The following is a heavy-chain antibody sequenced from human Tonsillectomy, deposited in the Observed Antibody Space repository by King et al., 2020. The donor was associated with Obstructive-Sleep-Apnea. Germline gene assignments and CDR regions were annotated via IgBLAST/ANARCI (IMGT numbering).Heavy chain of an antibody. D-gene: IGHD5-12*01. J-gene: IGHJ4*02. CDR1: GFTFDDYA. CDR3: AKDSGYSGYDEQFDS. CDR2: ISWNVGNI. Sequence: VQLVESGGGLVQPGRSLRLSCAASGFTFDDYAIHLVRQPSGKGLAWVSGISWNVGNIEFEDSVKGRFPISRDNDKNSLYLQMNSLRTEDTALYYCAKDSGYSGYDEQFDSWGQGTLVTVSS. V-gene: IGHV3-9*01.